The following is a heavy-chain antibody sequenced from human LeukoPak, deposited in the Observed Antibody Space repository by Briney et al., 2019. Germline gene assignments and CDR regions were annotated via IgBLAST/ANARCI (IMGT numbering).Heavy chain of an antibody. J-gene: IGHJ4*02. V-gene: IGHV3-30*02. D-gene: IGHD6-19*01. CDR2: IRYDGSNK. CDR3: AKDRSGWYAPLDY. CDR1: GFAFSSYG. Sequence: GGSLRLSCAASGFAFSSYGMHWVRQAPGKGLEWVAFIRYDGSNKYYADSVKGRFTVSRDNSMHTLYLQMNSLRAEDTAVYYCAKDRSGWYAPLDYWGQGTLVTVSS.